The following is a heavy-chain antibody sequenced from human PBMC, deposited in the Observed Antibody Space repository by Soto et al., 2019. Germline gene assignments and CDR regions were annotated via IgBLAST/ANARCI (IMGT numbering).Heavy chain of an antibody. V-gene: IGHV3-30-3*01. CDR1: GFTFSSYA. CDR3: ARGIESDYYRPNWFDP. D-gene: IGHD4-17*01. J-gene: IGHJ5*02. Sequence: QVQLVESGGGVVQPGRSLRLSCAASGFTFSSYAMHWVRQAPGKGLEWVAVISYDGSNKYYADSVKGRFTISRDNSKNTLYLQMNSLRAEDTAVYYCARGIESDYYRPNWFDPWGQGTLVTVSS. CDR2: ISYDGSNK.